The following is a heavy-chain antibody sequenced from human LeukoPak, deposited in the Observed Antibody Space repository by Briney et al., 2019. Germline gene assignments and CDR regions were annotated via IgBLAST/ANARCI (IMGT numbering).Heavy chain of an antibody. CDR1: GFTFSAYG. D-gene: IGHD3-16*01. V-gene: IGHV3-30*02. Sequence: PGGPLRLSCELSGFTFSAYGKHCVPRSPGRGVECVAFVRYDGRDKCYSDSVKGRFIDSKDNSRTKLQLQMNSLRSEDTAVYFCARGGARDIGYFDYWGQGIRVTVSS. CDR2: VRYDGRDK. J-gene: IGHJ4*02. CDR3: ARGGARDIGYFDY.